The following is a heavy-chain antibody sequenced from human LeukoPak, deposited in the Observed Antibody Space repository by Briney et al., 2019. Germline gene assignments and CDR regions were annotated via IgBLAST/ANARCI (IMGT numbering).Heavy chain of an antibody. Sequence: ASVKVSCKASGYTFTGYYMHGVGQAPGQGGEWMGWINSNSGGTKYAQKFQGRVTMTRDTCISTTYMELSRMRLDDKAMYYCARELGSIYMMVVSHDFDYWGQGTLVTVSS. V-gene: IGHV1-2*02. CDR1: GYTFTGYY. D-gene: IGHD3-22*01. CDR3: ARELGSIYMMVVSHDFDY. J-gene: IGHJ4*02. CDR2: INSNSGGT.